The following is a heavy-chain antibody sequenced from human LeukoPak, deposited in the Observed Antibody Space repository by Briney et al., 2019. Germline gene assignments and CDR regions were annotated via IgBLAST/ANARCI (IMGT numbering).Heavy chain of an antibody. CDR1: GGTFSSYA. V-gene: IGHV1-69*05. Sequence: GASVKVSCKASGGTFSSYAISWVRQAPGQGLEWMGGIIPIFGTANYAQKFQGRVTITTDESTSTAYMELSSLRSEDTAVYYCARGQAEYSSGWYNWFDPWGQGTLVTVSS. D-gene: IGHD6-19*01. J-gene: IGHJ5*02. CDR2: IIPIFGTA. CDR3: ARGQAEYSSGWYNWFDP.